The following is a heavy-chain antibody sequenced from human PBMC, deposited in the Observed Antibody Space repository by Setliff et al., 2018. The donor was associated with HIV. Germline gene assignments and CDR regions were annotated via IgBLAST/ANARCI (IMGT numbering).Heavy chain of an antibody. CDR2: IYYSGST. V-gene: IGHV4-39*01. J-gene: IGHJ4*02. Sequence: KASETLSLTCTVSGGSISSSSYYWGWIRQPPGKGLEWIGSIYYSGSTYYNPSLKSRVTISVDTSKNQFSLKLSSVTPADTAVYYCARSVPRYCSGGSCYPPLFDYWGQGTLVTVSS. D-gene: IGHD2-15*01. CDR1: GGSISSSSYY. CDR3: ARSVPRYCSGGSCYPPLFDY.